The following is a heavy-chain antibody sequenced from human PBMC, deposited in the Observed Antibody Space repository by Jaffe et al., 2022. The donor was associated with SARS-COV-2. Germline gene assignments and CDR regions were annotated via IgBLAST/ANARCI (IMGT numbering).Heavy chain of an antibody. CDR1: GFTFSNHG. CDR2: IWSDGSNK. J-gene: IGHJ4*02. D-gene: IGHD1-26*01. V-gene: IGHV3-33*01. Sequence: QVQLVESGGGVVQPGRSLRVSCAASGFTFSNHGMHWVRQAPGKGLEWVAVIWSDGSNKYYTDSVKGRFTISRDNSKNTLYLQMNSLRAEDTALYYCASSEEDGPLESWGQGTLVTVSS. CDR3: ASSEEDGPLES.